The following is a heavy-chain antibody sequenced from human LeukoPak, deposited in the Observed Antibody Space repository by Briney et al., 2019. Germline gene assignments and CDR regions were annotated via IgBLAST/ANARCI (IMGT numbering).Heavy chain of an antibody. CDR3: AKVRGTLGYYYYMDV. V-gene: IGHV3-23*01. J-gene: IGHJ6*03. CDR2: IGGSGDST. D-gene: IGHD1-14*01. Sequence: PGGSLRLSCAASGFTFDKYAMSWVRQAPGKGLEWVLSIGGSGDSTYYADSVKGRLTISRDNSKNTLYLQMNSLRAEDTAVYYCAKVRGTLGYYYYMDVWGKGTTVTVSS. CDR1: GFTFDKYA.